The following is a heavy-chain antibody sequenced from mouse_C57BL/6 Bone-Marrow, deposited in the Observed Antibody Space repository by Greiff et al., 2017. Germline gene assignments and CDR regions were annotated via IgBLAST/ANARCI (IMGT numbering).Heavy chain of an antibody. CDR1: GYTFTSYW. Sequence: QVQLQQPGAELVRPGSSVKLSCKASGYTFTSYWMHWVKQRPIHGLEWIGNIDPSDSDTHYNQKFNYKATLTVDKSSSTAYMQLSSLTSEDSAVYYCARRDSSGYWCAYWGQGTLVTVSA. V-gene: IGHV1-52*01. CDR3: ARRDSSGYWCAY. CDR2: IDPSDSDT. J-gene: IGHJ3*01. D-gene: IGHD3-2*02.